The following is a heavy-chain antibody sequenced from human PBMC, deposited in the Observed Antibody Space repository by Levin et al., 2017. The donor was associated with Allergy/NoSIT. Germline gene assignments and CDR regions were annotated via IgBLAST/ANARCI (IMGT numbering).Heavy chain of an antibody. CDR2: ISSGLNYI. CDR3: AREGGSGWPYYFDH. J-gene: IGHJ4*02. D-gene: IGHD6-19*01. V-gene: IGHV3-21*06. Sequence: GESLKISCAASGFTFSHLNMNWVRQTPGKGLEWVSSISSGLNYIYYADSVKGRFTISRDDAVNSLYLQMSSLRAEDTAVYYCAREGGSGWPYYFDHWGQGALVTVSS. CDR1: GFTFSHLN.